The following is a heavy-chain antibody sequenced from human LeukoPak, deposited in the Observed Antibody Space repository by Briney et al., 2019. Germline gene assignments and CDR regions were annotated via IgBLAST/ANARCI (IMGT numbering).Heavy chain of an antibody. J-gene: IGHJ6*03. D-gene: IGHD3-10*01. V-gene: IGHV3-7*01. CDR1: GFTFSSYW. CDR3: ARAIWSGELYYMDV. CDR2: IKQDGSEK. Sequence: GGSLRLSCAASGFTFSSYWMSWVRQAPGKGLEWVANIKQDGSEKYYVDSVKGRFTISRDNAKNSLYLQMNSLRAEDTAVYYCARAIWSGELYYMDVWGKGTTVTVSS.